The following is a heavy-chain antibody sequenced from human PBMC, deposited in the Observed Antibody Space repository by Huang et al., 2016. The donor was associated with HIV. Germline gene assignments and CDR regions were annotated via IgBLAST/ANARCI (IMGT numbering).Heavy chain of an antibody. CDR2: ISRSGTTI. V-gene: IGHV3-11*01. CDR3: ARRMAGWDDVFDM. D-gene: IGHD6-19*01. Sequence: QVQLVESGGGLVKPGGSLRLSCAASGLVFSDHYMNWLRQAPGKGLEWISYISRSGTTIRYADSVKGRFTISRDNAKKSLFLEMNSLRVEDTAVYYCARRMAGWDDVFDMWGQGTMVTVSS. J-gene: IGHJ3*02. CDR1: GLVFSDHY.